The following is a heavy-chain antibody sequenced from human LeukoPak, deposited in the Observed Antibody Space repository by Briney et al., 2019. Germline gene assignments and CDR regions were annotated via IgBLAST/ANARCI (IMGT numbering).Heavy chain of an antibody. J-gene: IGHJ6*03. CDR1: GGSISSNSYY. CDR3: ARDGGQNYDFWSGYYLPYYYYYYMDV. CDR2: IYYSGGS. Sequence: PSETLSLTCTVSGGSISSNSYYWGWIRQPPGKGLEWIGSIYYSGGSNNNLSLKSRVTISVDTSKNQFSLKLSSVTAADTAVYYCARDGGQNYDFWSGYYLPYYYYYYMDVWGKGTTVTVSS. D-gene: IGHD3-3*01. V-gene: IGHV4-39*02.